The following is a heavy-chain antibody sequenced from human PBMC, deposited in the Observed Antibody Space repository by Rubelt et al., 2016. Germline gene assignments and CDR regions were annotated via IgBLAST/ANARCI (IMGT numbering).Heavy chain of an antibody. CDR2: INAGNGNT. CDR3: ARGARRYSMDPRNAFDI. V-gene: IGHV1-3*01. Sequence: QVQLVQSGAEVKKPGASVKVSCKASGYTFTSYAMHWVRQAPGQRLEWMGWINAGNGNTTYAQKLQGRVTMTTDTSTSTAYMELRSLRSDDTAVYYCARGARRYSMDPRNAFDIWGQGTMVTVSS. CDR1: GYTFTSYA. D-gene: IGHD4-11*01. J-gene: IGHJ3*02.